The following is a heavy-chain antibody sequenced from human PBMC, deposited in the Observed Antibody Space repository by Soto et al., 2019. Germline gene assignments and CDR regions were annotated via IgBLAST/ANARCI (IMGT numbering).Heavy chain of an antibody. CDR1: GFSLSTTRVG. CDR2: IYWDDDK. Sequence: QITLKESGPTLVKPTQTLTLTCTFSGFSLSTTRVGVGWIRQPPGKALEWLALIYWDDDKRYSPFLKIRLTITKDTSKNQVVLTMTNMDPMDTATYFCAHTLVASLGYYFDYWGQGTLVTVSS. J-gene: IGHJ4*02. V-gene: IGHV2-5*02. CDR3: AHTLVASLGYYFDY. D-gene: IGHD5-12*01.